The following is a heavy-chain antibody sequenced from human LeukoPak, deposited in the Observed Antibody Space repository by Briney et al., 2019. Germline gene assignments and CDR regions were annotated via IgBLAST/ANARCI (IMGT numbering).Heavy chain of an antibody. CDR1: GFTFSNAW. J-gene: IGHJ3*02. CDR3: TTQLISMIVVGLVDI. Sequence: GGSLRLSCAASGFTFSNAWMSWVRQAPGKGLEWVGRIKSKTDGGTTDYAAPGKGRFTISRDDSKNTRYLQMNNLKTEDTTVYYCTTQLISMIVVGLVDIWGQGTMVTVSS. CDR2: IKSKTDGGTT. V-gene: IGHV3-15*01. D-gene: IGHD3-22*01.